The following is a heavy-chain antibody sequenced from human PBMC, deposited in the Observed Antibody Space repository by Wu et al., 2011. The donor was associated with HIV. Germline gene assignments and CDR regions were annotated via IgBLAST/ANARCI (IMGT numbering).Heavy chain of an antibody. CDR3: TFGGGKILNMYYFNY. V-gene: IGHV1-69*18. CDR2: IIPLFGTA. CDR1: GDSFSNYA. D-gene: IGHD3-3*01. Sequence: QVQLVQSGAEVKKPGSSVKVSCRASGDSFSNYAISWVRQAPGQGLEWLGRIIPLFGTANYAQKFQDRVTIAADESTSTVFMELSRLGGDDTAVYYCTFGGGKILNMYYFNYWGQGTLVTVSS. J-gene: IGHJ4*02.